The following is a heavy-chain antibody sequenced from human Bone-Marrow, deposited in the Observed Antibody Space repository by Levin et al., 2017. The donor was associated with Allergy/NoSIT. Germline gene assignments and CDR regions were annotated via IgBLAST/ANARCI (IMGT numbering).Heavy chain of an antibody. Sequence: PSETLSLTCTVSGASISNYHWSWIRQSAGKGLEWVGRTSISESANYNPSLKSRVTMSLDTSKNQFSLKVTSVTAADPAVYYCARDPLWRDGYNQWDYYFDSWGKGTLVTVST. CDR1: GASISNYH. J-gene: IGHJ4*02. CDR2: TSISESA. CDR3: ARDPLWRDGYNQWDYYFDS. D-gene: IGHD5-24*01. V-gene: IGHV4-4*07.